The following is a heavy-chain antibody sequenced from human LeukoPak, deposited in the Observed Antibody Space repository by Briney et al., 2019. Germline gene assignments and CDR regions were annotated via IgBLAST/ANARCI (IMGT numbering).Heavy chain of an antibody. Sequence: SVKVSCKASGGTFSSYPVSWVRQAPGQGLEWMGGIIPIFGKANYAQKFQGRVTITADESTSTAYMELSSLRSEDTAVYYCASLRCSSTSCYTRFDYWGQGTLVTVSP. D-gene: IGHD2-2*02. J-gene: IGHJ4*02. CDR2: IIPIFGKA. CDR3: ASLRCSSTSCYTRFDY. CDR1: GGTFSSYP. V-gene: IGHV1-69*13.